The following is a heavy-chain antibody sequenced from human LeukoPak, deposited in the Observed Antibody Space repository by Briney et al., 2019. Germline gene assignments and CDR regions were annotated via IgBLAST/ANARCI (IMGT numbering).Heavy chain of an antibody. Sequence: SETLSLTCAVYGGSFSGYYWSWIRQPPGKGLEWIGEINHSGSTNYNPSLKSRVTISVDTSKNQFSLKLSSVTAADTAVYYCARQVSSGSYFGNYYYMDVWGKGTTVTVSS. D-gene: IGHD1-26*01. CDR3: ARQVSSGSYFGNYYYMDV. CDR2: INHSGST. CDR1: GGSFSGYY. J-gene: IGHJ6*03. V-gene: IGHV4-34*01.